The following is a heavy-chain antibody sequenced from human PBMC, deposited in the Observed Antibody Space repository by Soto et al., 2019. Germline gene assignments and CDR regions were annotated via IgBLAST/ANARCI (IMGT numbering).Heavy chain of an antibody. V-gene: IGHV3-33*01. CDR2: IRYDGSQK. J-gene: IGHJ4*02. CDR1: GFIFSSHG. D-gene: IGHD5-12*01. Sequence: HPGGSLRLSCTSSGFIFSSHGMHWVRQAPGKGLEWVAVIRYDGSQKYYADAVKGRFTISRDNSKDTLYLQMSSLRVDDTALYYCARDSGRGEVGDYWGQGTLVTVSS. CDR3: ARDSGRGEVGDY.